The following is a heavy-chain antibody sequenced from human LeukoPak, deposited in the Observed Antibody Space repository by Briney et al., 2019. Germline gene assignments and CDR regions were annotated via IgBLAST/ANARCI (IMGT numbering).Heavy chain of an antibody. Sequence: SETLSLTCTVSGGSISSSSYYWGWIRQPPGKGLEWIGTIFYSGSTYYNPSLKSRVTISVDTSKNQFSLKLSSVTAADTAVYYCARGLIFWYFDLWGRGTLVTVSS. D-gene: IGHD3-16*01. CDR1: GGSISSSSYY. V-gene: IGHV4-39*07. CDR3: ARGLIFWYFDL. CDR2: IFYSGST. J-gene: IGHJ2*01.